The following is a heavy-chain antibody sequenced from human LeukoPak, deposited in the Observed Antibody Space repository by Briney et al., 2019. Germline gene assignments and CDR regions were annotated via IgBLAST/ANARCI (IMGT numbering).Heavy chain of an antibody. D-gene: IGHD6-13*01. CDR3: ARGANIAAAGTNWFDL. J-gene: IGHJ5*02. Sequence: SETLSLTCAVYGGSFSGYYWSWIRQPPGKGLEWIGEINYSGSTNYNPSLKSRVTISVDTSKNQFSLKLSSVTAADTAVYYCARGANIAAAGTNWFDLWGQGTLVTVSS. CDR1: GGSFSGYY. CDR2: INYSGST. V-gene: IGHV4-34*01.